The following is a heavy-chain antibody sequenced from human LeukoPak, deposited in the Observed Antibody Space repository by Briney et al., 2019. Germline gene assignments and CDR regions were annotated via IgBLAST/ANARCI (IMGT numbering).Heavy chain of an antibody. CDR2: ISYDGSNK. V-gene: IGHV3-30*03. J-gene: IGHJ3*02. CDR1: GFTFSSYS. Sequence: GGSLRLSCAASGFTFSSYSMNWVRQAPGKGLEWVAVISYDGSNKYYADSVKGRLTISRDNSKNTLYLQMNSLRVEDTAVYYCAREYYDSSGSKRSAFDIWGDGSMVTVSS. CDR3: AREYYDSSGSKRSAFDI. D-gene: IGHD3-22*01.